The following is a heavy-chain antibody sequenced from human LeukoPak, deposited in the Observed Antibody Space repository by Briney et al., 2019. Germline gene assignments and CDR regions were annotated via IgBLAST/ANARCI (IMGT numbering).Heavy chain of an antibody. D-gene: IGHD3-22*01. Sequence: SETLSLTCTVSGGSISSSGYYWGWIRQFPGKGLEWIGSVSHSGSTYYNPPLKSRVTISIDTSKNQFSLELRSATAADTAVYYCARHIMIVVTEYHFDDWGQGTQVSVSS. CDR1: GGSISSSGYY. CDR2: VSHSGST. CDR3: ARHIMIVVTEYHFDD. V-gene: IGHV4-39*01. J-gene: IGHJ4*02.